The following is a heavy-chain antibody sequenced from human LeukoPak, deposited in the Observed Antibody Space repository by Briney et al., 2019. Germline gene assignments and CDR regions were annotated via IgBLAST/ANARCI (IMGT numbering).Heavy chain of an antibody. V-gene: IGHV3-7*01. Sequence: GGSLRLSCAASGFTFSSYWMSWVRQAPGKGLESVANIKQDGSEKYYVDSVKGRFTISRDNAKNSLYLQMNSLRAEDTAVYYCAREGGSYLPGYYYCMDVWGKGTTVTVSS. CDR2: IKQDGSEK. CDR3: AREGGSYLPGYYYCMDV. CDR1: GFTFSSYW. D-gene: IGHD1-26*01. J-gene: IGHJ6*03.